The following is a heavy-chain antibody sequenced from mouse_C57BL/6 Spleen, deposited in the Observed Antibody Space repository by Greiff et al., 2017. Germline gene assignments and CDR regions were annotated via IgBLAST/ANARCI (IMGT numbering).Heavy chain of an antibody. Sequence: DVKLVESEGGLVQPGSSMKLSCTASGFTFSDYYMAWVRQVPEKGLEWVANINYDGSSTYYLDSLKSRFIISRDNAKNILYLQMSSLKSEDTATYYCARDYYGGGAMDYWGQGTSVTVSS. V-gene: IGHV5-16*01. CDR2: INYDGSST. CDR1: GFTFSDYY. CDR3: ARDYYGGGAMDY. J-gene: IGHJ4*01. D-gene: IGHD1-1*01.